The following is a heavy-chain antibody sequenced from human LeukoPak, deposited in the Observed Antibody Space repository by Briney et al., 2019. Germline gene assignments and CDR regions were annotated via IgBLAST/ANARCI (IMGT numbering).Heavy chain of an antibody. CDR3: AKDSYQYASATN. V-gene: IGHV3-30*04. D-gene: IGHD2-2*01. Sequence: GGSLRLSCAASGFTFSSYAMHWVRQAPGKGLEWVALISYDGSNKYYADSVKGRFTVSRDNSKNTLYLQMHSLTPEDTAMYYCAKDSYQYASATNWGQGALVTVSS. CDR2: ISYDGSNK. J-gene: IGHJ4*02. CDR1: GFTFSSYA.